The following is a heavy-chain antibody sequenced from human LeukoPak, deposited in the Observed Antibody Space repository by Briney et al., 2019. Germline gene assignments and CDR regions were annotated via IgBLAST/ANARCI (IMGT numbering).Heavy chain of an antibody. CDR1: GYSFTNYW. J-gene: IGHJ4*02. CDR3: ARSGYSGYEGDY. Sequence: GESLKISCKCSGYSFTNYWIGWVRQMPGKGLEWMGIIFPADSDTRYSPSFQGQVTISADKSISTPYLQWSSLKASDTAMYYCARSGYSGYEGDYWGQGTLVTVSS. V-gene: IGHV5-51*01. D-gene: IGHD5-12*01. CDR2: IFPADSDT.